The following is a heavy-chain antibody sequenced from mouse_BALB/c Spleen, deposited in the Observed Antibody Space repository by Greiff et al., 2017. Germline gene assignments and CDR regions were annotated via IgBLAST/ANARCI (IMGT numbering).Heavy chain of an antibody. CDR2: IDTSDSYT. CDR1: GYTFTDYW. CDR3: ARDGLYAMDY. J-gene: IGHJ4*01. Sequence: VQLQQPGAELVMPGASVKMSCKASGYTFTDYWMHWVKQRPGQGLEWIGAIDTSDSYTSYNQKFKGKATLTVDESSSTAYMQLSSLTSEDSAVYYCARDGLYAMDYWGQGTSVTVSS. D-gene: IGHD2-3*01. V-gene: IGHV1-69*01.